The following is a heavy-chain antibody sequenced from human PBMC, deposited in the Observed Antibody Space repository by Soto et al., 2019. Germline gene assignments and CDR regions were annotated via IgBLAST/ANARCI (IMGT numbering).Heavy chain of an antibody. J-gene: IGHJ5*02. CDR2: IYHGGST. CDR3: ARVGPWVPYYYDGSTYTFENWLDP. CDR1: GYPINSGHY. V-gene: IGHV4-38-2*01. Sequence: SETLSLTCAVSGYPINSGHYWGWLRQPPGKGLGGIGSIYHGGSTYYNPSLNSRVTFSIDMTNNPVYLQLNTVTAADTAVYYCARVGPWVPYYYDGSTYTFENWLDPCGQRPLVTV. D-gene: IGHD3-22*01.